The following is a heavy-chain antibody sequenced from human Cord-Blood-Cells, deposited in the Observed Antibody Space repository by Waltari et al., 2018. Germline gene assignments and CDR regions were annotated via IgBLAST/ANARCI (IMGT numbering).Heavy chain of an antibody. Sequence: EVQLLESGGGLVQPGGSLRLSCAASGFTFSSYAMSWVRQAPGRGLEWVSAISGRGGSTYYADSVKGQFTISRDNSKNTLYLQMNSLRAEDTAVYYCAKGGIAVAGTQYYFDYWGQGTLVTVSS. CDR2: ISGRGGST. CDR1: GFTFSSYA. CDR3: AKGGIAVAGTQYYFDY. V-gene: IGHV3-23*01. D-gene: IGHD6-19*01. J-gene: IGHJ4*02.